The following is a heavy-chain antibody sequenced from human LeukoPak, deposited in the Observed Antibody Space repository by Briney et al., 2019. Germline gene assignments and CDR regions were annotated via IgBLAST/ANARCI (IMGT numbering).Heavy chain of an antibody. D-gene: IGHD1-26*01. CDR3: SSFSGSYLFVY. J-gene: IGHJ4*02. Sequence: SVKVSCYASGSTFSSYTISLGRQAPGPGLGWVWGVIPNLGTANYAQEVHGKGTITTDESTSTAYLELSSLSSEDTDVDVCSSFSGSYLFVYRGQGTLVTASS. CDR1: GSTFSSYT. V-gene: IGHV1-69*16. CDR2: VIPNLGTA.